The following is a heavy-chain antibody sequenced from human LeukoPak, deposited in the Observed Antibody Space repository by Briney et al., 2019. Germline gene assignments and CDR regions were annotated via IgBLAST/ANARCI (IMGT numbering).Heavy chain of an antibody. V-gene: IGHV3-48*01. J-gene: IGHJ6*03. CDR1: GFTVSSNY. D-gene: IGHD4-17*01. Sequence: TGGSLRLSCAASGFTVSSNYMSWVRQAPGKGLEWVSYISSSSSTIYYADSVKGRFTISRDNAKNSLYLQMNSLRAEDTAVYYCARTSTGYYYYMDVWGKGTTVTVSS. CDR2: ISSSSSTI. CDR3: ARTSTGYYYYMDV.